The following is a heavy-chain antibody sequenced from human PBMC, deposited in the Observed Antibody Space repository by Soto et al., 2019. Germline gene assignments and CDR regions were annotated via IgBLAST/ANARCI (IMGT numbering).Heavy chain of an antibody. J-gene: IGHJ4*02. D-gene: IGHD3-9*01. CDR2: IIPIFGTA. CDR3: ARGRNYDILTGYLFPDY. CDR1: GGTFSSYA. V-gene: IGHV1-69*06. Sequence: GASVKVSCKASGGTFSSYAISWVRQAPGQGLEWMGGIIPIFGTANYAQKFQGRVTITADKSTSTAYMELSSLRSEDTAVYYCARGRNYDILTGYLFPDYWGQGTLVTVSS.